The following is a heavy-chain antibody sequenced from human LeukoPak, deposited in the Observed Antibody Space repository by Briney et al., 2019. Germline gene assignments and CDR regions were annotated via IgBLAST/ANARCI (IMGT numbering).Heavy chain of an antibody. V-gene: IGHV3-21*04. CDR3: AKPRRSFYYYYGMDV. CDR1: GFTFSSYS. Sequence: GGSLRLSCAASGFTFSSYSMNWVRQAPGKGLEWVSSISSSSSYIYYADSVKGRFTISRDNAKNSLYLQMNSLRAEGTALYYCAKPRRSFYYYYGMDVWGQGTTVTISS. CDR2: ISSSSSYI. J-gene: IGHJ6*02.